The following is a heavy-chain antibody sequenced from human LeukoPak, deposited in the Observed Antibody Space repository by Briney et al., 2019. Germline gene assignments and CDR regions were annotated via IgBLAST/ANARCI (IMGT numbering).Heavy chain of an antibody. CDR3: AREALAVAEDY. J-gene: IGHJ4*02. D-gene: IGHD6-19*01. CDR2: ISYDGSNK. V-gene: IGHV3-30-3*01. Sequence: PGGSLRLSCAASGFTFSSYAMHWVRQAPGKGLEWVAVISYDGSNKYYADSVKGRFTISRDNSKNTLYLQMNSLRAEDTAVYYCAREALAVAEDYWGQGTLVTVSS. CDR1: GFTFSSYA.